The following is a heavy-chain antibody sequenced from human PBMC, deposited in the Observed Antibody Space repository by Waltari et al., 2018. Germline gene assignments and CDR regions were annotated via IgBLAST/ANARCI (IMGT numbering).Heavy chain of an antibody. CDR1: GYTFTGYY. J-gene: IGHJ4*02. CDR2: INPNSGGT. Sequence: QVQLVQSGAEVKKPGASVKVSCKASGYTFTGYYMHWVRQAPGQGLEWMGRINPNSGGTNYAQKFQGRVTMTRDTSISTAYMELSRLRSDDTAVYYCARDNRRWELLLFFDYWGQGTLVTVSS. CDR3: ARDNRRWELLLFFDY. V-gene: IGHV1-2*06. D-gene: IGHD1-26*01.